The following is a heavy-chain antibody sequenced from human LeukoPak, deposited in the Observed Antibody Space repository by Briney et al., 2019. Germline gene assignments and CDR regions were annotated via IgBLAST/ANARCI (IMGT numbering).Heavy chain of an antibody. J-gene: IGHJ4*02. D-gene: IGHD3-16*01. CDR3: AREVVMLPNLDY. Sequence: GESMRLSCAASGFTFVDYDMSWVRQAPGKGLEWVSGINTNGGSTRYADSVKGRFTISRDNAKKSLYLQMNSLRAEDTALYYCAREVVMLPNLDYWGQGTLVTVSS. V-gene: IGHV3-20*04. CDR2: INTNGGST. CDR1: GFTFVDYD.